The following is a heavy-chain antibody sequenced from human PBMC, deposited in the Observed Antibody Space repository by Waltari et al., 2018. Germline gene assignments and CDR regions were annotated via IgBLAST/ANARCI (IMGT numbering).Heavy chain of an antibody. CDR3: ARDREWELGWFDP. J-gene: IGHJ5*02. Sequence: QVQLVQSGAEVKKPGASVKVSCKASGYTFTSYAMHWVRQAPGQRLEWMGWINAGNGNTKYSQKFQGRVTITRDTSASTAYMELSSLRSEDTAVYYCARDREWELGWFDPWGQGTPVTVSS. V-gene: IGHV1-3*01. CDR1: GYTFTSYA. CDR2: INAGNGNT. D-gene: IGHD1-26*01.